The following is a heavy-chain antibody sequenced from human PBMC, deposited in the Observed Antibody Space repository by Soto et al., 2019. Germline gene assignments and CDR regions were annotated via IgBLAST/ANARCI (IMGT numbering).Heavy chain of an antibody. CDR2: ISVYNGNT. CDR1: GYIFSSYD. Sequence: QVQRVQSGAEVKKPGASVKVSCKTSGYIFSSYDISWVGQAPGQGLEWMGWISVYNGNTKYDQKYQGRVTLTRDTSTNTAHMEVRSLSSDDTAVYYCARDGPDAFDIWGQGTMVTVSS. V-gene: IGHV1-18*01. J-gene: IGHJ3*02. CDR3: ARDGPDAFDI.